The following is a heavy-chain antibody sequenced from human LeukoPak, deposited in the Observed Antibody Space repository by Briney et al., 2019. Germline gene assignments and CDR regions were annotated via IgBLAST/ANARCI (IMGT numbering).Heavy chain of an antibody. CDR1: GGSISSGGYS. V-gene: IGHV4-30-2*01. CDR3: ARDSTLFGEFFYGMDV. J-gene: IGHJ6*02. Sequence: SQTLSLTCAVSGGSISSGGYSWSWIRQPPGKGLEWIGYIYHSGSTYYNPSLKSRVTISVDTSKNQFSLKLSSVTAADTAVYYCARDSTLFGEFFYGMDVWGQGTTVTVSS. D-gene: IGHD3-10*02. CDR2: IYHSGST.